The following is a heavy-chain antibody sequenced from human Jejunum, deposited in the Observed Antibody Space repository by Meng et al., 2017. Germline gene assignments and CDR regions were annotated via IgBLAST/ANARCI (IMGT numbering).Heavy chain of an antibody. CDR1: GDSFFSLDST. CDR3: ARAISNWDGYGTNWFDT. V-gene: IGHV6-1*01. D-gene: IGHD1-1*01. CDR2: TYYRAEWLN. Sequence: LQWEVSGPGLLEPAQTLSLACAIHGDSFFSLDSTGNWFRQSPSWGLWLLGRTYYRAEWLNGYAPSVESRITNNPDTSKNQLTLHLNAVTPEDTAVYYCARAISNWDGYGTNWFDTWGQGTLVTVSS. J-gene: IGHJ5*02.